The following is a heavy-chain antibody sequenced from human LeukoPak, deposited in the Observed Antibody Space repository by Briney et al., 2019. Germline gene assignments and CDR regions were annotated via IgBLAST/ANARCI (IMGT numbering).Heavy chain of an antibody. D-gene: IGHD3-10*01. J-gene: IGHJ4*02. CDR1: GGSFSGYY. V-gene: IGHV4-34*01. CDR2: INHSGST. CDR3: AREWFGECFDY. Sequence: PSETLSLTCAVYGGSFSGYYWSWIRQPPGKGLEWIGEINHSGSTNYNPSLKSRVTISVDTSKNQFSLKLSSVTAADTAVYYCAREWFGECFDYWGQGTLVTVSS.